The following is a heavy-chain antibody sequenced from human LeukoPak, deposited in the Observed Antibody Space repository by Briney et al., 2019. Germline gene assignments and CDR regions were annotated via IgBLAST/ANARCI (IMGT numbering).Heavy chain of an antibody. CDR1: GYSISSGYY. CDR3: ASDSGSKKNWFDP. V-gene: IGHV4-38-2*02. CDR2: IYHSGST. J-gene: IGHJ5*02. D-gene: IGHD5-12*01. Sequence: SETLSLTCTVSGYSISSGYYWGWIRQPPGKGLEWIGGIYHSGSTYYNPSLKSRVTISVDTSKNQFSLKLSSVTAADTAVYYCASDSGSKKNWFDPWGQGTLVTVSS.